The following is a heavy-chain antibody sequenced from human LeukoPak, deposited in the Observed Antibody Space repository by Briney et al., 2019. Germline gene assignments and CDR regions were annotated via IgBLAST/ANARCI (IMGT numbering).Heavy chain of an antibody. CDR2: ISSSSSYI. V-gene: IGHV3-21*01. D-gene: IGHD3-16*02. J-gene: IGHJ4*02. CDR3: ARSTSDYDYVWGSYRPYYFDY. Sequence: GGSLRLSCAASGFTFSSYSMNWVRQAPGKGLEWVSSISSSSSYIYYADSVKGRFTISRDNAKNSLYLQMNSLRAEDTAVYYCARSTSDYDYVWGSYRPYYFDYWGRGTLVTVSS. CDR1: GFTFSSYS.